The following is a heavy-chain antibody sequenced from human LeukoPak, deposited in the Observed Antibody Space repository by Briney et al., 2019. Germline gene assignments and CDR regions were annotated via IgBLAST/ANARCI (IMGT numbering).Heavy chain of an antibody. V-gene: IGHV3-15*07. Sequence: GGSLRLSCATSGFTFSNAWMNWVRQAPGKGLEWVGRIRSNSDGGTIDYAAPVKGRFTLSRDDSKTTLYLQMNSQQTGDTAVYYCATDFYDSTWGQGTLVTVSS. J-gene: IGHJ5*02. D-gene: IGHD3-22*01. CDR1: GFTFSNAW. CDR3: ATDFYDST. CDR2: IRSNSDGGTI.